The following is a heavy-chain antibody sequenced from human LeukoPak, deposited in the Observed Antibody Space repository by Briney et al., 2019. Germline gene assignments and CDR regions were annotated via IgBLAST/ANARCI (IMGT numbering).Heavy chain of an antibody. CDR2: IYYSGST. CDR1: GGSISSSSYY. D-gene: IGHD5-18*01. V-gene: IGHV4-39*07. Sequence: SETLSLTCTVSGGSISSSSYYWGWIRQPPGKGLEWIGSIYYSGSTYYNPSLKSRVTISVDTSKNQFSLKLSSVTAADTAVYYCARVQIGYSYGLFDYWGQGTLVTVSS. J-gene: IGHJ4*02. CDR3: ARVQIGYSYGLFDY.